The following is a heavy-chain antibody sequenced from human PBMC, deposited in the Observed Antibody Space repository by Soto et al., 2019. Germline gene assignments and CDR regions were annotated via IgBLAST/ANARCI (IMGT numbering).Heavy chain of an antibody. CDR2: ISDSGGIT. J-gene: IGHJ5*02. Sequence: GGSLRLSCAASGFTFSSSAMSWVRQAPGKGLEWVSAISDSGGITYYADSEKGRFTISRDNSNNALDMKMNSLRAEDTAVYYGGKTLCRDFAEFDPWVQVTQVTVSS. V-gene: IGHV3-23*01. D-gene: IGHD3-10*01. CDR3: GKTLCRDFAEFDP. CDR1: GFTFSSSA.